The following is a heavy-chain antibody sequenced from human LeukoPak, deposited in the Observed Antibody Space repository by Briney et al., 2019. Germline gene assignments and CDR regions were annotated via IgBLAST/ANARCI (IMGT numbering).Heavy chain of an antibody. CDR1: GGSISSGGYS. Sequence: PSQTLSLTCAVSGGSISSGGYSWSWIRQPPGKGLEWIGYIYHSGSTYYNPSLKSRVTISVDPSKNQFSLKLSSVTAADTAVYYCAREATYYYDSRGFDYWGQGTLLTVSS. V-gene: IGHV4-30-2*01. CDR3: AREATYYYDSRGFDY. J-gene: IGHJ4*02. CDR2: IYHSGST. D-gene: IGHD3-22*01.